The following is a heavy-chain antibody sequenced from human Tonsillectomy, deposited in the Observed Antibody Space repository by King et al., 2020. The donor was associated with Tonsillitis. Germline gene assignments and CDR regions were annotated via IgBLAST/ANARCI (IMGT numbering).Heavy chain of an antibody. CDR1: GFTFSSYS. V-gene: IGHV3-21*01. D-gene: IGHD3-16*01. J-gene: IGHJ4*02. CDR3: AREAGEGFDY. Sequence: QLVQSGGGLVKPGGSLRLSCAASGFTFSSYSMNWVRQAPGKGLEWVSSISGSATYIYYADSVKGRFTISRDNAKNSLYLQMNSLRAEDTAVYYCAREAGEGFDYWGQGTLVAVSS. CDR2: ISGSATYI.